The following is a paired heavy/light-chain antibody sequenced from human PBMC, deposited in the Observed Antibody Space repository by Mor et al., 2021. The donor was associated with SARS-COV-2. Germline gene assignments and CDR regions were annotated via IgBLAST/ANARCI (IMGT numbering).Heavy chain of an antibody. CDR3: AREMGVRKHFDS. CDR1: VNTFTTHY. Sequence: QVQLVQSGAEVKKPGASVVISCKASVNTFTTHYMHWVRQAPGQGLEWMAAINPSVGNTAYAQNFQGRLTMTRDTSTSTVYMELSSLTSEDTAVYYCAREMGVRKHFDSWGQGTLVTVSS. CDR2: INPSVGNT. V-gene: IGHV1-46*03. D-gene: IGHD1-26*01. J-gene: IGHJ4*02.
Light chain of an antibody. V-gene: IGLV2-14*03. CDR1: TRDVGGYDY. CDR3: CSYASGNTYV. Sequence: QSALTQPASVSGSLGQSITISCTGTTRDVGGYDYVSWYQRHPGTAPKLIIYDVSNRPSGVSNRFSGSKSGNTASLTISGLQAEDETDYYCCSYASGNTYVFGTETKVTVL. CDR2: DVS. J-gene: IGLJ1*01.